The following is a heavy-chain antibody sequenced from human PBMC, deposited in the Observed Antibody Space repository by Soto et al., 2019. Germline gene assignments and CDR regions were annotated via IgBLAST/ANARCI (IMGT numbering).Heavy chain of an antibody. CDR3: ARRSGGMDV. Sequence: QVQLVESGGGVVQPGRSLRLSWAASGFTFSSYGMHWVRQAPCKGLEWVAVIWYDGSNKYYAASVKGRFTISRDNSKNTLYLQMNSLRAEETAVYYCARRSGGMDVWGQGTTVTVSS. CDR2: IWYDGSNK. V-gene: IGHV3-33*01. J-gene: IGHJ6*02. CDR1: GFTFSSYG.